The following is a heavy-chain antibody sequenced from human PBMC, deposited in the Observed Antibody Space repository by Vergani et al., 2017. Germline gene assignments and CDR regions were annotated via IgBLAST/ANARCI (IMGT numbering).Heavy chain of an antibody. CDR3: ARDAYARRSSSRLYYYYYYMDV. V-gene: IGHV1-2*02. CDR2: INPNSGGT. CDR1: GYTFTGYY. Sequence: QVQLVQSGAEVKKPGASVKVSCKASGYTFTGYYMHWVRQAPGQGLEWMGWINPNSGGTNYAQQFQGRVTMTRDTSISTAYMKLSRLRSDDTAVYYWARDAYARRSSSRLYYYYYYMDVWGKGTTVTVS. J-gene: IGHJ6*03. D-gene: IGHD6-6*01.